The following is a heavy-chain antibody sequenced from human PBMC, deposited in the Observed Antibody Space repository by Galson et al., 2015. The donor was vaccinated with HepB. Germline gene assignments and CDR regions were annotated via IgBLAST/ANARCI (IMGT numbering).Heavy chain of an antibody. Sequence: SLRLSCAASGFTFSSYGMHWVRQAPGKGLEWVAVISYDGSNKYYADSVKGRFTISRDNSKNTLYLQMNSLRAEDTAVYYCARAAGPVGPANFDYWGQGTVVTVSS. D-gene: IGHD1-14*01. CDR3: ARAAGPVGPANFDY. V-gene: IGHV3-30*03. CDR1: GFTFSSYG. J-gene: IGHJ4*03. CDR2: ISYDGSNK.